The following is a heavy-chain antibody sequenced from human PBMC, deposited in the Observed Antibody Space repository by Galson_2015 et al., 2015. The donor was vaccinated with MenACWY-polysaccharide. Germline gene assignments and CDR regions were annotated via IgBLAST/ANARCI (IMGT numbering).Heavy chain of an antibody. CDR3: ARGPRYTDYSGGQSYFDH. CDR1: GFTVRTCY. V-gene: IGHV3-53*01. Sequence: SLRLSCAVSGFTVRTCYMSWVRQTPAKGLEWVAVLYNGDVTYYADSVKGRFTISRDSSKNSLSLQMNSLRAGDTAVYYCARGPRYTDYSGGQSYFDHWGQGTLVAVSS. D-gene: IGHD2-15*01. CDR2: LYNGDVT. J-gene: IGHJ4*02.